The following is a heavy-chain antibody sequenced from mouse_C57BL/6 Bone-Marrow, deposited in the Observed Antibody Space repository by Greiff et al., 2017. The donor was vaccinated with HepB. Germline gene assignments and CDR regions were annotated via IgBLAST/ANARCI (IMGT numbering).Heavy chain of an antibody. Sequence: EVMLVESEGGLVQPGSSMKLSCTASGFTFSDYYMAWVRQVPEKGLEWVANINYDGSSTYYLDSLKSRFIISRDNAKNILYLQMSSLKSEDTATYYCSRESYYGSSYWYFDVWGTGTTVIVSS. D-gene: IGHD1-1*01. J-gene: IGHJ1*03. V-gene: IGHV5-16*01. CDR2: INYDGSST. CDR1: GFTFSDYY. CDR3: SRESYYGSSYWYFDV.